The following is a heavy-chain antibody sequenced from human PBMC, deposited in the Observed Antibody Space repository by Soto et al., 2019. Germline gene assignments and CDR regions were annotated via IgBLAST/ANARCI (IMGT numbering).Heavy chain of an antibody. CDR1: GFTFSSYG. CDR3: AKILPAAYFDY. J-gene: IGHJ4*02. D-gene: IGHD2-2*01. V-gene: IGHV3-30*18. CDR2: ISSDGSNK. Sequence: QPGGSVRLSCAASGFTFSSYGMHWVRQALGKGLEWVAVISSDGSNKYYADSVKGRFTISRDNSKNTLYLQMNSLRAEDTAVYYCAKILPAAYFDYWGQGTLVTVS.